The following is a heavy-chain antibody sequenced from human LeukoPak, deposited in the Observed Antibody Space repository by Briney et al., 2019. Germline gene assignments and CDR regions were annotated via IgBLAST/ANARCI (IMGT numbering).Heavy chain of an antibody. V-gene: IGHV4-39*01. Sequence: SETLSLTCNVSGDSISGSEYYWGWMRQPPGKGLEWIANIWYSGSAYYNPSLQGRVTITVDTSKNQFSLNVKSVTAGDSAVYYCLRHAGGIILTWGQGTRVAVSS. J-gene: IGHJ5*02. CDR2: IWYSGSA. CDR3: LRHAGGIILT. D-gene: IGHD1-1*01. CDR1: GDSISGSEYY.